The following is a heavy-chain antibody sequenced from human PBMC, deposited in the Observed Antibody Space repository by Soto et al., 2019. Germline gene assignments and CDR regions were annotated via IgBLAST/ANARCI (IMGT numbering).Heavy chain of an antibody. J-gene: IGHJ6*02. V-gene: IGHV3-7*02. CDR2: IKQDGSEK. CDR3: ARGGAREREYYGMDV. D-gene: IGHD3-16*01. CDR1: GFTFSSYW. Sequence: EVQLVESGGGLVQPGGSLRLSCAASGFTFSSYWMSWVRQAPGKGLEWVANIKQDGSEKYYVDSVKGRFTISRDNAKNSLYLQMNSLRDEDTAVYYCARGGAREREYYGMDVWGQGTTVTVSS.